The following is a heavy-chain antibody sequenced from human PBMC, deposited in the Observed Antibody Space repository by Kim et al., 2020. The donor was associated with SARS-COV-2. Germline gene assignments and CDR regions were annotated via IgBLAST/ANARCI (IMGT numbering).Heavy chain of an antibody. CDR1: GFTFSSYD. Sequence: GGSLRLSCAASGFTFSSYDMHWVRQATGKGLEWVSAIGTAGDTYYPGSVKGRFTISRENAKNSLYLQMNSLRAGDTAVYYCARGNTISYYYYMDVWGKGTTVTVPS. J-gene: IGHJ6*03. V-gene: IGHV3-13*01. CDR2: IGTAGDT. D-gene: IGHD3-3*01. CDR3: ARGNTISYYYYMDV.